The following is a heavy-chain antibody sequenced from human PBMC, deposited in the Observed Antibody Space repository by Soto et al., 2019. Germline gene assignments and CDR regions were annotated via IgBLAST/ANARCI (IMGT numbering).Heavy chain of an antibody. V-gene: IGHV4-31*03. J-gene: IGHJ6*02. CDR1: GGSISSGGYY. CDR2: IYYSGST. D-gene: IGHD5-18*01. CDR3: ASTQTAMGANQIYYYGMDV. Sequence: SETLSLTCTVSGGSISSGGYYWSWIRQHPGKGLEWIGYIYYSGSTYYNPSLKSRVTISVDTSKNQFSLKLSSVTAADTAVYYCASTQTAMGANQIYYYGMDVWGQGTTVTVSS.